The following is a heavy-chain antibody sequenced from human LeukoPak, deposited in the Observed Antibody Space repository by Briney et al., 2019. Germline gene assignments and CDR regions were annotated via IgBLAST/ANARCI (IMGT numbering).Heavy chain of an antibody. CDR2: INMDGTTI. Sequence: RPGGSLRLSCAASGFTFSSYWMHWVRQGPGKGLEWVSRINMDGTTISYADSVKGRFTISRDNAKNTLYLQMNSLRAEDTAVYYCAREYTSGPDYWGQGTLVTVSS. D-gene: IGHD6-25*01. CDR3: AREYTSGPDY. J-gene: IGHJ4*02. V-gene: IGHV3-74*01. CDR1: GFTFSSYW.